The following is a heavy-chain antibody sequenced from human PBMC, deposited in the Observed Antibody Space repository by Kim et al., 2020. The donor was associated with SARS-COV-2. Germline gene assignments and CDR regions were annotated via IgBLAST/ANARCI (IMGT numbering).Heavy chain of an antibody. J-gene: IGHJ1*01. D-gene: IGHD2-15*01. Sequence: KFQGRVTITRDTSAGTAYMELSSLRSEETAVYYCARGLKVVVAATTNFQHWGQGTLVTVSS. V-gene: IGHV1-3*01. CDR3: ARGLKVVVAATTNFQH.